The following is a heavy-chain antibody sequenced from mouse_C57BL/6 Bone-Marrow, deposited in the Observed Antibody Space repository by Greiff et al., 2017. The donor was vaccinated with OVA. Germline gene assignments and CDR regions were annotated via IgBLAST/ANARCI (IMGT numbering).Heavy chain of an antibody. V-gene: IGHV5-17*01. J-gene: IGHJ4*01. CDR3: ARDGYYVDYAMDY. CDR1: GFTFSDYG. D-gene: IGHD2-3*01. Sequence: EVKLMESGGGLVKPGGSLKLSCAASGFTFSDYGMHWVRQAPEKGLEWVAYISSGSSTIYYADTVKGRFTISRDNAKNTLFLQMTSLRSEDTAIYYCARDGYYVDYAMDYWGQGTSVTVSS. CDR2: ISSGSSTI.